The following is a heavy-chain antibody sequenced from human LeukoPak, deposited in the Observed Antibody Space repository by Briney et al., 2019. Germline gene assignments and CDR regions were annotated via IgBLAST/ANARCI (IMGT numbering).Heavy chain of an antibody. CDR1: GFTFDDYG. Sequence: GGSLRLSCAASGFTFDDYGMSWVRQAPGKGLEWVSGINWNGGNTGYADSVKGRFTISRDNAKNSPYLQMNSLRAEDTALYYCARAAAGYYDSSGYAFDIWGRGTMVTVSS. CDR3: ARAAAGYYDSSGYAFDI. J-gene: IGHJ3*02. CDR2: INWNGGNT. D-gene: IGHD3-22*01. V-gene: IGHV3-20*04.